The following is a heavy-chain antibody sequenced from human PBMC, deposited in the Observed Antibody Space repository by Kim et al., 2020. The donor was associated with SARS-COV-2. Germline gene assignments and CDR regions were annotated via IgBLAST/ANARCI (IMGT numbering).Heavy chain of an antibody. CDR1: GGSISSSNW. V-gene: IGHV4-4*02. CDR3: ARFFVVPTHYCSSTSCYLYYYYGMDV. J-gene: IGHJ6*02. CDR2: IYHSGST. D-gene: IGHD2-2*01. Sequence: SETLSLTCAVSGGSISSSNWWSWVRQPPGKGLEWIGEIYHSGSTNYNPSLKSRVTISVDKSKNQFSLKLSSVTAADTAVYYCARFFVVPTHYCSSTSCYLYYYYGMDVWGQGTTVTVSS.